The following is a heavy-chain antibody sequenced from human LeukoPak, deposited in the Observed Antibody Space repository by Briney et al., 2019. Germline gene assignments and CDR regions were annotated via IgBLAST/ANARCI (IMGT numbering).Heavy chain of an antibody. CDR1: GGSISSYSYY. V-gene: IGHV4-39*07. J-gene: IGHJ5*02. CDR3: ARDSCSSASCHPRGNWFDP. Sequence: PSETLSLTCTVSGGSISSYSYYWGWIRRPPGKGLEWIGSINYSGRTYYNPSLKSRVTMSVDTSKNQFSLKLSSVTAADTAVYYCARDSCSSASCHPRGNWFDPWGQGTLVTVSS. CDR2: INYSGRT. D-gene: IGHD2-2*01.